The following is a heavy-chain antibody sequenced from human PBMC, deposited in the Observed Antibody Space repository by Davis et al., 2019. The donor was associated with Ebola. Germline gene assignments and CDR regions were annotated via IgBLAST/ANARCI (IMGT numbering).Heavy chain of an antibody. CDR1: GGSISSGGYS. V-gene: IGHV4-30-2*02. CDR3: ARSNYDSSGYYGVDWYFDL. J-gene: IGHJ2*01. Sequence: SETLSLTCAVSGGSISSGGYSWSWIRQPPGKGLEWIGYIYHSGSTHYNPSLKSRVTISVDTSKNQFSLKLSSVTAADTAVHYCARSNYDSSGYYGVDWYFDLWGRGTLVTVSS. CDR2: IYHSGST. D-gene: IGHD3-22*01.